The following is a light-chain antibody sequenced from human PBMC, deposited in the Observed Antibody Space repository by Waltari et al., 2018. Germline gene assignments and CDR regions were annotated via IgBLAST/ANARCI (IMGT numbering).Light chain of an antibody. Sequence: DIQMTQSPSTLSASVGDRVTITCRASQGSNSWLAWYQQKPGKAPKLLIYKASTLESGVPSRFSCSGSGTEFTLTISGLQPDDFATYYCQQCNTYSFGQGTKVEIK. J-gene: IGKJ1*01. V-gene: IGKV1-5*03. CDR1: QGSNSW. CDR3: QQCNTYS. CDR2: KAS.